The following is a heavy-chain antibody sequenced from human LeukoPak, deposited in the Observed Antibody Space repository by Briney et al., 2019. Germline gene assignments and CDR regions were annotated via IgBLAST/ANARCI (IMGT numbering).Heavy chain of an antibody. J-gene: IGHJ4*02. CDR1: GFTFSSYW. CDR3: AKVRDAAAVYFDY. Sequence: GGSLRLSCAASGFTFSSYWMSWVRQAPGKGLEWVANIKQDGSEKYYVDSVKGRFTISRDNAKNSLYLQMNSLRAEDTALYYCAKVRDAAAVYFDYWGQGTLVTVSS. CDR2: IKQDGSEK. D-gene: IGHD6-13*01. V-gene: IGHV3-7*03.